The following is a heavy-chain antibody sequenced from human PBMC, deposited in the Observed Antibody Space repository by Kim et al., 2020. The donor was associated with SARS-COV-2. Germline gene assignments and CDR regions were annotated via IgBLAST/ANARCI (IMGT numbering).Heavy chain of an antibody. D-gene: IGHD2-2*01. CDR2: IYYSGST. CDR3: ARHRHSTSCCNWFDP. J-gene: IGHJ5*02. CDR1: GGSISSSSYY. Sequence: SETLSLTCTVSGGSISSSSYYWGWIRQPPGKGLEWIGSIYYSGSTYYNPSLKSRVTISVDTSKNQFSLKLSSVTAADTAVYYCARHRHSTSCCNWFDPWGQGTLVTVSS. V-gene: IGHV4-39*01.